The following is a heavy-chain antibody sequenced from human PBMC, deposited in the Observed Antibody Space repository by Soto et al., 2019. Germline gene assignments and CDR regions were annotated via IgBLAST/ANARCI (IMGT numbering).Heavy chain of an antibody. Sequence: QVQLQQSGPGLVRPSETLSLTCAISGDNVSNNTASWSWIRQSPSRGLEWLGRTFFRSKWSNDYAVSVKSRIIINADTSKNQFSLQLNSVTPEDTAVYYCAKGDNLRPYTGYAFDPWGQGTLVTVSP. V-gene: IGHV6-1*01. CDR3: AKGDNLRPYTGYAFDP. J-gene: IGHJ5*02. CDR1: GDNVSNNTAS. CDR2: TFFRSKWSN. D-gene: IGHD2-2*02.